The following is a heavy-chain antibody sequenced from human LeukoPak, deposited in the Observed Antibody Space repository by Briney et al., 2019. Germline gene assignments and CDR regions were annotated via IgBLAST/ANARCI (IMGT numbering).Heavy chain of an antibody. V-gene: IGHV3-48*01. CDR2: ISDSSDTI. J-gene: IGHJ4*02. CDR3: ARGQFNSGPEDY. Sequence: GGSLRLSCSASGFTFSTYSMIWVRQAPGKGLEWLSYISDSSDTIYYADSVKGRFTISRDNAKSSLYLQINSLRAEDTAVYYCARGQFNSGPEDYWGQGTLVTVSS. CDR1: GFTFSTYS. D-gene: IGHD5-12*01.